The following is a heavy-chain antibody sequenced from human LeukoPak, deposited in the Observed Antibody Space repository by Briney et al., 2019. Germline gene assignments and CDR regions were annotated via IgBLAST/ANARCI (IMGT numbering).Heavy chain of an antibody. CDR1: GYTFTSYY. CDR2: INPSGGST. D-gene: IGHD5-18*01. Sequence: ASVNVSCKASGYTFTSYYMHWVRQAPGQGLEWMGIINPSGGSTSYAQKFQGRVTMTRDTSTSTVYMELSSLRSEDTAVYYCARGERIQLWLSYIDYWGQGTLVTVSS. J-gene: IGHJ4*02. V-gene: IGHV1-46*01. CDR3: ARGERIQLWLSYIDY.